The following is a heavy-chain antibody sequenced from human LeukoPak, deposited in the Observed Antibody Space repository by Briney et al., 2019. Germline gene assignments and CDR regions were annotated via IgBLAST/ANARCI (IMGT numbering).Heavy chain of an antibody. CDR2: IYYSGST. CDR1: GGSISSSSYY. D-gene: IGHD3-3*01. CDR3: AGVLRFLEWLSRPNWFDP. V-gene: IGHV4-39*01. J-gene: IGHJ5*02. Sequence: SETLSLTCTVSGGSISSSSYYWGWVRQPPGKGLEWIGSIYYSGSTYYNPSLKSRVTISVDTSKNQFSLKLSSVTAADTAVYYCAGVLRFLEWLSRPNWFDPWGQGTLVTVSS.